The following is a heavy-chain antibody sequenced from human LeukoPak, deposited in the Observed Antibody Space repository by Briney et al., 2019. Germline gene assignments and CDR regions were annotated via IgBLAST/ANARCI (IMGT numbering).Heavy chain of an antibody. Sequence: PSETLSLTCTVSGGSISSYYWSWIRQPPGKGLEWMGYIYYSGSTNYNPSLKSRVTISLDTSENQFSLKLSSVTAADTAVYYCASFSDYGGNFFHYWGQGTLVTVSS. CDR2: IYYSGST. CDR1: GGSISSYY. J-gene: IGHJ4*02. CDR3: ASFSDYGGNFFHY. V-gene: IGHV4-59*08. D-gene: IGHD4-23*01.